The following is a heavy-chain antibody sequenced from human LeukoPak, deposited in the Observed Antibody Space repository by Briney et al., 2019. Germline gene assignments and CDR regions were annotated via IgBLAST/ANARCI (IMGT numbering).Heavy chain of an antibody. CDR3: AKDGPRLPDIMVRGSVYCYYGMDV. CDR2: ISYDGSNE. CDR1: GFTFSSSG. D-gene: IGHD3-10*01. J-gene: IGHJ6*02. V-gene: IGHV3-30*18. Sequence: PGRSLRLSCAASGFTFSSSGMHWVRQAPGKGLEWVAVISYDGSNEYFVDSVKGRFTVSRDNSKNTLFLQMNSLRVEDTAIYYCAKDGPRLPDIMVRGSVYCYYGMDVWGQGTTVTVSS.